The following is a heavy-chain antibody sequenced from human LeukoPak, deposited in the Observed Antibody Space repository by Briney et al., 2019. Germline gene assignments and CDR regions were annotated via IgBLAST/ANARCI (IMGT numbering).Heavy chain of an antibody. CDR2: IYYSGST. D-gene: IGHD3-22*01. CDR1: GGSISSSSYY. V-gene: IGHV4-39*07. CDR3: ARGGSYYDSSGYGRLIDY. J-gene: IGHJ4*02. Sequence: SETLSLTCTVSGGSISSSSYYWGWIRQPPGKGLEWIGSIYYSGSTYYNPSLKNRVTISVDTSKNQFSLKLSSVTAADTAVYYCARGGSYYDSSGYGRLIDYWGQGTLVTVSS.